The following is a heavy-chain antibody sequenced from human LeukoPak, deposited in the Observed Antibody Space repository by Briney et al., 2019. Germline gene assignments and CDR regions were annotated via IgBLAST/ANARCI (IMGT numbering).Heavy chain of an antibody. CDR3: VRVPSDCTTDSCYSLNYFDS. J-gene: IGHJ4*02. CDR1: GGSFSGYY. D-gene: IGHD2-2*01. V-gene: IGHV4-34*01. Sequence: SSETLSLTCAVYGGSFSGYYWSWIRQPPGKGLEWIGEINLSGTTNYNPSLKSRVAMSADTSKNQLSLKLTSVTAADTAVYYCVRVPSDCTTDSCYSLNYFDSWGQGTLVTVSS. CDR2: INLSGTT.